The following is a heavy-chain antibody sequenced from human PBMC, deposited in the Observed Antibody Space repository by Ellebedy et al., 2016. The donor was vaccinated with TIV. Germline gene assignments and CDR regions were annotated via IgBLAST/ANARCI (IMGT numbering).Heavy chain of an antibody. D-gene: IGHD5-24*01. CDR2: VHSSWGA. Sequence: MPSETLSLTCNDSGDSIRSFYWSWFPQSQGKGLEWIGYVHSSWGANYNPSLENRVTMFVDTSKNQISLKLSSVTDADTAVYYCVKMAAMSSYFSFHLWGRGTLVTVSS. CDR1: GDSIRSFY. CDR3: VKMAAMSSYFSFHL. J-gene: IGHJ2*01. V-gene: IGHV4-59*03.